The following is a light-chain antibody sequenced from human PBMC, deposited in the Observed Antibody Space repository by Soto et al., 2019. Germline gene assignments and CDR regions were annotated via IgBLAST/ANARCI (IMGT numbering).Light chain of an antibody. CDR1: SSDVGGYNS. Sequence: QSALTQPASVSGSPGQSITISCTGTSSDVGGYNSVSWYQQHPGKAPKLMIYDVSNRPSGVSNRFSGSKSGNTASLTISGLQAADEAEYYCSSYTSSRTHVFGTGTKLTVL. V-gene: IGLV2-14*03. CDR3: SSYTSSRTHV. CDR2: DVS. J-gene: IGLJ1*01.